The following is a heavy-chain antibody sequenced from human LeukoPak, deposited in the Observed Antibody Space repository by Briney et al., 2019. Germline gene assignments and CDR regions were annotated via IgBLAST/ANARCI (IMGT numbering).Heavy chain of an antibody. J-gene: IGHJ4*02. D-gene: IGHD5-12*01. CDR1: GGSFSGYY. Sequence: SETLSLTCAVYGGSFSGYYWSWIRQPPGKGLEWIGEINHSGSTNYNPSLKSRVTISVDTSKNQFSLKLSSVTAADTAVYYCARDKGVARKGYFDYWGQGTLVTVSS. V-gene: IGHV4-34*01. CDR2: INHSGST. CDR3: ARDKGVARKGYFDY.